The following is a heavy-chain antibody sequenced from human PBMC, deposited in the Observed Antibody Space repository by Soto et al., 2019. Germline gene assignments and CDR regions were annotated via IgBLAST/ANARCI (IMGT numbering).Heavy chain of an antibody. CDR1: GGSISSSSYY. J-gene: IGHJ6*03. CDR3: ASWAEYSGYDTYYYMDV. Sequence: SETLSLTCTVAGGSISSSSYYWGWIRQPPGKGLEWIGSIYYSGSTYYNPSLKSRVTISVDTSKNQFSLKLSSVTAADTAVYYCASWAEYSGYDTYYYMDVWRKGTTVTVSS. CDR2: IYYSGST. V-gene: IGHV4-39*01. D-gene: IGHD5-12*01.